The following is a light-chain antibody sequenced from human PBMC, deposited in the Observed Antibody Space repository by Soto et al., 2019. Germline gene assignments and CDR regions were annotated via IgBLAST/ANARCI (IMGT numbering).Light chain of an antibody. CDR3: QQRSSWPLIT. Sequence: EVVMTQSPATLSVSPGERVTLSCRSSQSVADNLAWFQQKPVQAPRLLISGASNRATGIPARFSGSGSGTDFTLTISSLEPEDFAVYYCQQRSSWPLITFGQGTLLEIK. CDR1: QSVADN. V-gene: IGKV3-11*01. J-gene: IGKJ5*01. CDR2: GAS.